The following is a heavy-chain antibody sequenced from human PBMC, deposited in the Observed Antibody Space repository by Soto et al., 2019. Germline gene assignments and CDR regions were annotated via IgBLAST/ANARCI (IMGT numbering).Heavy chain of an antibody. CDR3: ARDPPAYGSGSSPLYYFDY. CDR2: ISYDGSNK. CDR1: GFTFSSYA. J-gene: IGHJ4*02. D-gene: IGHD3-10*01. Sequence: GGSLRLSCAASGFTFSSYAMHWVRQAPGKGLEWVAVISYDGSNKYYADSVKGRFTISRDNSKNTLYLQMNSLRAEDTAVYYCARDPPAYGSGSSPLYYFDYWGQGTLVTVSS. V-gene: IGHV3-30-3*01.